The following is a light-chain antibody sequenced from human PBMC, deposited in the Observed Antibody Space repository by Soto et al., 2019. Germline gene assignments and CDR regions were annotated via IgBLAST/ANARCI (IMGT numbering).Light chain of an antibody. CDR2: GAS. J-gene: IGKJ1*01. V-gene: IGKV3-15*01. CDR3: QQYNGYWT. Sequence: EIVMTQSPATLSVSPGERVTLSCRASQSVSNNLAWYQQKPGQTPRLLIYGASTRATGIPARFSGSGSGTEYTLTISSLQPDDFASYYCQQYNGYWTFGQGTKVEIK. CDR1: QSVSNN.